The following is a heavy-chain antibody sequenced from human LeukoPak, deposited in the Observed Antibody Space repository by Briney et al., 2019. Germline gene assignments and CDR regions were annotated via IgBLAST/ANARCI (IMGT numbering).Heavy chain of an antibody. J-gene: IGHJ4*02. D-gene: IGHD3-3*01. CDR2: ISSSSSYI. CDR1: GFTFSSYS. CDR3: ARDRDFTIFGVVTSFDY. V-gene: IGHV3-21*01. Sequence: PGGSLSLFCAASGFTFSSYSMNWVRQAPGKGLEWVSSISSSSSYIYYADSVKGRFTISRDNAKNSLYLQMNSLRAEDTAVYYCARDRDFTIFGVVTSFDYWGQGTLVTVSS.